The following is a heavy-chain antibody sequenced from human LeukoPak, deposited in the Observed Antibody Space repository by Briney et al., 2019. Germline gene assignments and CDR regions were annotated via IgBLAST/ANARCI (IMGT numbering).Heavy chain of an antibody. V-gene: IGHV1-2*02. CDR2: INPNSGDT. Sequence: ASVKVSCKASGYTFTSYAMNWVRQAPGQGLEWMGWINPNSGDTNYAQKFQGRVTMTRDTSISTAYMELSRLRSDDTAVYYCARDKSGSSGWYSYFDYWGQGTLVTVSS. CDR1: GYTFTSYA. D-gene: IGHD6-19*01. J-gene: IGHJ4*02. CDR3: ARDKSGSSGWYSYFDY.